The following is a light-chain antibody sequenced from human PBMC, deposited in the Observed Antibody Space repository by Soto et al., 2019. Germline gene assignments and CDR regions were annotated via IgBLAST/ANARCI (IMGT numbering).Light chain of an antibody. CDR2: DVS. Sequence: QSALTQPASVSGSPGQSITISCTGTSSDVGGYNDVSWYQQHPGKAPKLMIYDVSNRPSGVSNRFSGSKSGNTASLTISGLQAEDEADYYCSSYTRSSTRVFGTGTKVTVL. J-gene: IGLJ1*01. CDR3: SSYTRSSTRV. V-gene: IGLV2-14*01. CDR1: SSDVGGYND.